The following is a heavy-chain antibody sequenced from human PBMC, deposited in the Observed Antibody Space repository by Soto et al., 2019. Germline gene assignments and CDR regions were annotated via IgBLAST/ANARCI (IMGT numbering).Heavy chain of an antibody. CDR2: IIPILGIA. J-gene: IGHJ4*02. D-gene: IGHD2-15*01. CDR1: GGTFSSYT. Sequence: SVKVSCKASGGTFSSYTISWVRQAPGQGLEWMGRIIPILGIANYAQKFQGRVTITADKSTSTAYMELSSLRSEDTAVYYCARSPSGVVAATYYFDYWGQGTLVTVSS. V-gene: IGHV1-69*02. CDR3: ARSPSGVVAATYYFDY.